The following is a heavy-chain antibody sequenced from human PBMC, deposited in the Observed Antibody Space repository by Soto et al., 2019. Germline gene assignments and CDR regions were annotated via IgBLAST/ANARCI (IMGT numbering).Heavy chain of an antibody. Sequence: QVQLQESGPGLVKPSQTLSLTCTVSGGSISSGGYYWSWIRQHPGKGLEWIGYIYYSGSTYYNPSLKSRVTISVDTSKNQFYLKLSSVTAADTAVYYCARGVYGRRALDAFDIWGQGTMVTVSS. CDR1: GGSISSGGYY. CDR3: ARGVYGRRALDAFDI. CDR2: IYYSGST. V-gene: IGHV4-31*03. J-gene: IGHJ3*02. D-gene: IGHD2-8*01.